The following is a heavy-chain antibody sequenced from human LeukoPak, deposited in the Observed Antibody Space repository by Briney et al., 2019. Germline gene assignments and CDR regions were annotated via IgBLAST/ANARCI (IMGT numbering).Heavy chain of an antibody. Sequence: GGSLRLSCAASGFTFSSYSMNWVRQAPGKGLEWVSSISSSSSYIYYADSVKGRFTISRDNAKNSLYLQMNSLRAEDTAVYYCAKITGYYDSSGYSYFDYWGQGTLVTVSS. J-gene: IGHJ4*02. V-gene: IGHV3-21*01. CDR3: AKITGYYDSSGYSYFDY. CDR2: ISSSSSYI. CDR1: GFTFSSYS. D-gene: IGHD3-22*01.